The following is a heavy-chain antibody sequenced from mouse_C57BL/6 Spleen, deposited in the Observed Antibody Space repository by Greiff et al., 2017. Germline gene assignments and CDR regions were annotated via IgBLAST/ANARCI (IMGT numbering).Heavy chain of an antibody. CDR2: ISSGGDYI. D-gene: IGHD1-1*01. Sequence: EVKLMESGEGLVKPGGSLKLSCAASGFTFSSYAMSWVRQTPEKRLEWVAYISSGGDYIYYADTVKGRFTISRDNARNTLYLQMSSLKSEDTAMYYCTRVLSITTVVATKGYAMDYWGQGTSVTVSS. CDR3: TRVLSITTVVATKGYAMDY. J-gene: IGHJ4*01. V-gene: IGHV5-9-1*02. CDR1: GFTFSSYA.